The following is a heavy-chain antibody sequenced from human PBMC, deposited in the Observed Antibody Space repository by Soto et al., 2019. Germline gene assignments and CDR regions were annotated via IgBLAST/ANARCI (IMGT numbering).Heavy chain of an antibody. CDR1: HFSFSSSP. CDR2: ISYDGSSK. V-gene: IGHV3-30*04. CDR3: AREGDYSNYFDY. Sequence: ESGGAVVQPGRSLRLSCAASHFSFSSSPMNWVRQAPGKGLEWVATISYDGSSKYYAESVEGRFTVSRDNSKNTLFLQVNSLRVEDTAVYYCAREGDYSNYFDYWGQGTLVTVSS. J-gene: IGHJ4*02. D-gene: IGHD4-4*01.